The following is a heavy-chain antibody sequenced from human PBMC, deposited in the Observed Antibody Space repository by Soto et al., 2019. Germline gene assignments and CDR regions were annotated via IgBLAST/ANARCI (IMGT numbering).Heavy chain of an antibody. CDR3: ARVDIVVVVAAQPVVAFDI. V-gene: IGHV4-31*03. Sequence: SETLSLTCTVSGGSISRGGYYWSWIRQHPGKGLEWIGYIYYSGSTYYNPSLKSRVTISVDTSKNQFSLKLSSVTAADTAVYYCARVDIVVVVAAQPVVAFDIWGQGTMVTVSS. CDR2: IYYSGST. J-gene: IGHJ3*02. D-gene: IGHD2-15*01. CDR1: GGSISRGGYY.